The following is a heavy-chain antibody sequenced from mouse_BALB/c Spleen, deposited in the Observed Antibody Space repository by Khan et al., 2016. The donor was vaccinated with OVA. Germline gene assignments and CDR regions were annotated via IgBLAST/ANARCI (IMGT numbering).Heavy chain of an antibody. D-gene: IGHD2-14*01. CDR1: GYTFPSNT. CDR3: ERRTTGYAMDY. V-gene: IGHV1-4*01. Sequence: VQLQESGAELARPGASVKMSCKASGYTFPSNTMHWVKQRPGQGLEWIGYINPSSDYTIYNQKFKDKATLTADISSTTAYMQLSSLTSDDSAVYYCERRTTGYAMDYWGQGTSVTVSS. CDR2: INPSSDYT. J-gene: IGHJ4*01.